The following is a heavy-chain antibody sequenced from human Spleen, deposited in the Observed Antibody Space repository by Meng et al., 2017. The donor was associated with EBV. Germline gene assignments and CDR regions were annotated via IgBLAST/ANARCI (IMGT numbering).Heavy chain of an antibody. CDR2: INPNSGDT. Sequence: QVEPVKSGAELKKPGASVKVSCKASAYTFTGYYMHWVRQAPGQGLEWMGRINPNSGDTNYAQKFQGRVTMTRDTSITTAYMELSRLRSDDTAVYYCARAYDSSGYYSYHWGQGTLVTVSS. D-gene: IGHD3-22*01. V-gene: IGHV1-2*06. J-gene: IGHJ4*02. CDR1: AYTFTGYY. CDR3: ARAYDSSGYYSYH.